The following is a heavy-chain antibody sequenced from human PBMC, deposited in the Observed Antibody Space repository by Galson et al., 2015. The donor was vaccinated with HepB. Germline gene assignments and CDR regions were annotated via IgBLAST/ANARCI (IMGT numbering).Heavy chain of an antibody. Sequence: SLRLSCATSGFTFSSYSINWVRQAPGKGLEWVAVIWYDGSNKYYRDSVKGRFTISRDNSKNTLYLQMNSLRAEDTAVYSCASGYQVLLIDHWGQGTLVTVSP. CDR2: IWYDGSNK. D-gene: IGHD2/OR15-2a*01. V-gene: IGHV3-33*08. CDR1: GFTFSSYS. CDR3: ASGYQVLLIDH. J-gene: IGHJ4*02.